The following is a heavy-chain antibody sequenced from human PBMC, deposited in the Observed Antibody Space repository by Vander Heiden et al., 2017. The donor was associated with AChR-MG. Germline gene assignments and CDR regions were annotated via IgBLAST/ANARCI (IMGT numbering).Heavy chain of an antibody. CDR3: ARGRGSSSARLDY. D-gene: IGHD6-6*01. CDR1: GFTFSSYG. J-gene: IGHJ4*02. CDR2: IWYDGSNK. Sequence: QVQLVESGGGVVQPGRSLRLSCAASGFTFSSYGMHWVRQAPGKGLEWVAVIWYDGSNKYYADAVKGRFTISRDNSKNTLYLQMNRMRAEDTAVYYFARGRGSSSARLDYWGQGTLVTVSS. V-gene: IGHV3-33*01.